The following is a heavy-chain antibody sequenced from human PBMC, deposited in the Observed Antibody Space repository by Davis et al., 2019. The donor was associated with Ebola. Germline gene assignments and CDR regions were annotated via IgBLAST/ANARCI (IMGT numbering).Heavy chain of an antibody. V-gene: IGHV1-3*01. CDR2: INAGNGDT. J-gene: IGHJ4*02. CDR3: ARGLAASSEYYFDY. CDR1: GYTFTNYA. Sequence: ASVKVSCKTSGYTFTNYAIHWVRQAPGQRLEWMGWINAGNGDTKYSQKFQGRVTFTRDTPASTAYMELSSLRSEDTAVYYCARGLAASSEYYFDYWGQGTLVTVSS. D-gene: IGHD6-13*01.